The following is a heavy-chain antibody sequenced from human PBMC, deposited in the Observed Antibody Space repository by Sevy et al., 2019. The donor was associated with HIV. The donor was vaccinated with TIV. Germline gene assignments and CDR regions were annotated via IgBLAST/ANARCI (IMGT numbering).Heavy chain of an antibody. Sequence: GGCLRLSCAASGFTFSKYGMHWVRQAPGKGLEWVAVISYDGGNKYYTDAVKGRFTISKDNFKKTLYLQMNSLRAEDTAIYYCAKPGKFSGSYLDAFDIWGQGTMVTVSS. CDR2: ISYDGGNK. CDR3: AKPGKFSGSYLDAFDI. J-gene: IGHJ3*02. V-gene: IGHV3-30*18. CDR1: GFTFSKYG. D-gene: IGHD1-26*01.